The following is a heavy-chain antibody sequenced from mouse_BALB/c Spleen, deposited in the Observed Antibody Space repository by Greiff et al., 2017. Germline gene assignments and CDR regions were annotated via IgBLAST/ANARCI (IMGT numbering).Heavy chain of an antibody. V-gene: IGHV1-14*01. CDR2: IDPYNGGT. D-gene: IGHD1-1*01. J-gene: IGHJ4*01. Sequence: EVQLQQSGPELVKPGASVKMSCKASGYTFTSYVMHWVKQKPGQGLEWIGYIDPYNGGTSYNQKFKGKATLTVDKSSSTAFMHLNSLTSEDSAVYYCARGIITTVALYYAMDYWGQGTSVTVSS. CDR3: ARGIITTVALYYAMDY. CDR1: GYTFTSYV.